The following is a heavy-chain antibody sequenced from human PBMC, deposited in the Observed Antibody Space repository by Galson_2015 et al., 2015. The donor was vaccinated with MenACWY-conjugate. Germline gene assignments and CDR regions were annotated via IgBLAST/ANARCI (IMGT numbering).Heavy chain of an antibody. Sequence: TLSLTCSVSGASLSSGDYYWSWIRQHPGKGLEWIGHIHYSGRNYCNPSLQSRISMSVDTSKNQFSLTLTSVTAADTAVYYCARDGYCGGDCFSTDRAYYYYMDVWGRGTTVTVYS. J-gene: IGHJ6*03. CDR3: ARDGYCGGDCFSTDRAYYYYMDV. V-gene: IGHV4-31*03. D-gene: IGHD2-21*01. CDR1: GASLSSGDYY. CDR2: IHYSGRN.